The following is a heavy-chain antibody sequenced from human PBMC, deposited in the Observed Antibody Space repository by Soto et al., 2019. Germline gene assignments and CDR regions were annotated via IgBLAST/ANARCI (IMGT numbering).Heavy chain of an antibody. CDR3: ATYPRTNAFDI. V-gene: IGHV4-59*01. J-gene: IGHJ3*02. D-gene: IGHD3-16*01. Sequence: SETLSLTCTVSGGSISSYYWSWIRQPPGKGLEWIGYIYYSGSTNYNPSLKSRVTISVDTSKNQFSLKLSSVTAADTAMYYCATYPRTNAFDIWGQGTMVTVSS. CDR1: GGSISSYY. CDR2: IYYSGST.